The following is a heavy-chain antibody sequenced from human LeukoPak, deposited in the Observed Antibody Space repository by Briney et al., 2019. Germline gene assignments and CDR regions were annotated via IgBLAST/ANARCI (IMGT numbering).Heavy chain of an antibody. J-gene: IGHJ5*01. Sequence: SGGSLRLSCAASGFTFSSYWMSWVRQAPGKGLEWVANIKQDGSEKYYVDSVKGRFTISRENVKNSLSLQMNSLRVDDTAFYYCVKDVRYYYDSSGYFDSWGQGTLVTVSS. CDR2: IKQDGSEK. CDR3: VKDVRYYYDSSGYFDS. D-gene: IGHD3-22*01. CDR1: GFTFSSYW. V-gene: IGHV3-7*03.